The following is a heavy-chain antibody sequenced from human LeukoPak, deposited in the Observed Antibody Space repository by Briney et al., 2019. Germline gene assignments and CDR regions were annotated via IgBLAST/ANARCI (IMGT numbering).Heavy chain of an antibody. CDR3: ARDSVPSLPAATLPDY. CDR2: ISAYNGDT. Sequence: GASVKVSCKASGYTFTSYGINWVRQAPGQGLEWMGWISAYNGDTNYAQKLQGRVTMTTDTSTSTAYMELRSLRSDDTAVYYCARDSVPSLPAATLPDYWGQGTLVTVSS. J-gene: IGHJ4*02. D-gene: IGHD2-2*01. CDR1: GYTFTSYG. V-gene: IGHV1-18*01.